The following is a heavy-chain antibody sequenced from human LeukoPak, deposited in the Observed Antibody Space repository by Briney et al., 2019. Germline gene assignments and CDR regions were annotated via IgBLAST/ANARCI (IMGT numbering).Heavy chain of an antibody. D-gene: IGHD5-18*01. CDR1: GGSISSSSYY. CDR3: ARDERYSYVV. V-gene: IGHV4-39*07. Sequence: NPSETLSLTCTVSGGSISSSSYYWGWIRQPPGKGLEWIGSIYYSGSTYYNPSLKSRVTISVDRSKNQFSLKLSSVTAADTAVYYCARDERYSYVVWGKGTTVTVSS. CDR2: IYYSGST. J-gene: IGHJ6*04.